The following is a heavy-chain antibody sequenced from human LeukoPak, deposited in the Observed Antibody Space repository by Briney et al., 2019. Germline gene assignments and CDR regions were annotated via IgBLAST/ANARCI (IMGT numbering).Heavy chain of an antibody. Sequence: PGGSLRLSCAASGFTFSDYYMSWIRQAPGKGLEWVSYISSSGSTIYYADSVKDRFTISRDNAKNSLYLQMNSLRAEDTAVYYCAREGSSWYPYFDYWGQGTLVTVSS. CDR2: ISSSGSTI. CDR3: AREGSSWYPYFDY. CDR1: GFTFSDYY. V-gene: IGHV3-11*01. D-gene: IGHD6-13*01. J-gene: IGHJ4*02.